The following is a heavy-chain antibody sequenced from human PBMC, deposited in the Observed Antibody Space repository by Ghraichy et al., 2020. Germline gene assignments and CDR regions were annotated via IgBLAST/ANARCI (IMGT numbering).Heavy chain of an antibody. V-gene: IGHV4-59*08. D-gene: IGHD4-23*01. CDR1: GGSISGYF. J-gene: IGHJ4*02. CDR3: ARHAPAHTGGLFDY. Sequence: SQTLSLTCSVSGGSISGYFWSWVRQSPGKGLEWIGYIYYIGTTNYNPSFKSRVALSVDASKNQFSLRLTSMTAADTAFYYFARHAPAHTGGLFDYWGLGTLITVSS. CDR2: IYYIGTT.